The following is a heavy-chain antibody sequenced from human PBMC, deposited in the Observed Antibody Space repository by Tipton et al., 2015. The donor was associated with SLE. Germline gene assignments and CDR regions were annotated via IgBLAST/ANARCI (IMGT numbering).Heavy chain of an antibody. V-gene: IGHV4-61*09. D-gene: IGHD1-26*01. CDR3: ARDLGQLGVPPHYYYGMDV. J-gene: IGHJ6*02. CDR2: ISSTGST. Sequence: TLSLTCTVSGGSIGSGVYYWTWIRQPAGKGLEWIGHISSTGSTSYNSSLRSRVTISSDTSKNQFSLRLTYVTAADTAVYYCARDLGQLGVPPHYYYGMDVWSQGTTVTVSS. CDR1: GGSIGSGVYY.